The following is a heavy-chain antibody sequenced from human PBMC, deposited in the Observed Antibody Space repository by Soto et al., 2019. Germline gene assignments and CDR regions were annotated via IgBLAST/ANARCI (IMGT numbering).Heavy chain of an antibody. J-gene: IGHJ4*02. Sequence: QIQLVQSGPEVTKPGASMKVSCKAYDFSFTSHGISWVRQAPGQGLELMGWISLYNGNTNYAQQFQGRVTMTTDTSTSTAYMELRSLRSDDTAMYFCAIYHLELFRFDYWGQGTLVTVSS. CDR1: DFSFTSHG. D-gene: IGHD2-2*01. CDR2: ISLYNGNT. V-gene: IGHV1-18*04. CDR3: AIYHLELFRFDY.